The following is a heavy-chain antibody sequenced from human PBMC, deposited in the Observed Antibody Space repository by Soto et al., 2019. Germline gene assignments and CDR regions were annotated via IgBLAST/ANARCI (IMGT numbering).Heavy chain of an antibody. D-gene: IGHD6-25*01. Sequence: SEALSVTSTVSGGSISSSRYYWGWIRQATRKGLEWIGNIYYSGSTYYNPSLKSRVTISVDTSKNQFSLKLSSVTAADTAVYYCARLRASAYSHYGMDVWGQGTTVT. CDR3: ARLRASAYSHYGMDV. CDR2: IYYSGST. CDR1: GGSISSSRYY. J-gene: IGHJ6*02. V-gene: IGHV4-39*01.